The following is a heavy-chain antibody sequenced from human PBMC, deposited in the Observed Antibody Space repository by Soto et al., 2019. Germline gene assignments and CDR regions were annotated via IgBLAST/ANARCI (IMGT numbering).Heavy chain of an antibody. V-gene: IGHV3-23*01. CDR2: ISGSGGST. D-gene: IGHD3-22*01. CDR1: GFTFSSYA. Sequence: PVGSLRLSCAASGFTFSSYAMSWVRQAPGKGLEWVSAISGSGGSTYYADSVKGRFTISRDNSKNTLYLQMNSLRAEDTAVYYCAKDGARYYYDSSGYPQYFQHWGQGTLVTVSS. CDR3: AKDGARYYYDSSGYPQYFQH. J-gene: IGHJ1*01.